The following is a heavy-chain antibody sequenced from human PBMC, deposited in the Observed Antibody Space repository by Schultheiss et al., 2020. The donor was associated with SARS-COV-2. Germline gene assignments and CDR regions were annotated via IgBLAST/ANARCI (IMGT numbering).Heavy chain of an antibody. CDR3: TTDHYYGSGSYVY. CDR2: IKSKTDGGTT. D-gene: IGHD3-10*01. J-gene: IGHJ4*02. V-gene: IGHV3-15*01. CDR1: GFTFSSYA. Sequence: GVSLKGACAASGFTFSSYAMSWVRQAPGKGLEWVGRIKSKTDGGTTDYAAPVKGRFTISRDDSKNTLYLQMNSLKTEDTAVYYCTTDHYYGSGSYVYWGQGTLVTVSS.